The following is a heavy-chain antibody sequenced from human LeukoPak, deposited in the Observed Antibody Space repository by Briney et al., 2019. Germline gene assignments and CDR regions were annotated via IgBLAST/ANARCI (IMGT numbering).Heavy chain of an antibody. CDR2: ISSNGRDT. V-gene: IGHV3-64D*06. CDR1: GFTFGTYA. Sequence: AESLRLSCSASGFTFGTYAMLWVRQAPGKGLEYVSAISSNGRDTYYAASVRGRFSISRVNSNNTLYLQMSSLRPEDTAMYYCARLAAAGHSDYWGQGSLVAVSS. J-gene: IGHJ4*02. D-gene: IGHD6-13*01. CDR3: ARLAAAGHSDY.